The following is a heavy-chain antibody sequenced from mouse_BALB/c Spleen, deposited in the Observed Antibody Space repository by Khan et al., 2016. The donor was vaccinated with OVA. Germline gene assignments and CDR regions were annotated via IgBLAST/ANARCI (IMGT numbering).Heavy chain of an antibody. CDR1: GYSFTAYY. J-gene: IGHJ3*01. Sequence: EVKLKQSGPDLVKTGASVTISCEASGYSFTAYYMNWVRLSHGKSLECIGRINPNTYNINYNQRFKGKAILTVDTSSSTTYMELRSLTSEDSAVYFCARGYDFFAYWGQGTLVTVSA. V-gene: IGHV1-26*01. D-gene: IGHD2-14*01. CDR2: INPNTYNI. CDR3: ARGYDFFAY.